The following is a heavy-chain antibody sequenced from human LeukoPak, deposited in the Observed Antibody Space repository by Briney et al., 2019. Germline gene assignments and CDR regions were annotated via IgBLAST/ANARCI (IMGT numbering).Heavy chain of an antibody. D-gene: IGHD5-18*01. J-gene: IGHJ5*02. CDR1: GGSISSYY. CDR2: IYYSGST. CDR3: ARGIQLWLFDP. Sequence: SETLSLTCTVSGGSISSYYWSWIRQPPGKGLEWIGYIYYSGSTNYNPSLKSRVTILVDTSKNQFSLKLSSVTAADTAVYYCARGIQLWLFDPWGQGTLVTVSS. V-gene: IGHV4-59*12.